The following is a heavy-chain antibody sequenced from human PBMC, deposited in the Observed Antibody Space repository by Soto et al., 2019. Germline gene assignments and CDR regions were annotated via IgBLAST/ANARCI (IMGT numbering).Heavy chain of an antibody. Sequence: KVSCKASGGTFRNHVFNWVRQAPGQGLEWMGGIIPIIGTPNYAQKFQGRVTITADASTNTVYLEVSSLRSQDTAVYYCARDLEFRDGNISHLDYWGQGTLVTVSS. D-gene: IGHD3-10*01. CDR2: IIPIIGTP. CDR1: GGTFRNHV. J-gene: IGHJ4*02. CDR3: ARDLEFRDGNISHLDY. V-gene: IGHV1-69*01.